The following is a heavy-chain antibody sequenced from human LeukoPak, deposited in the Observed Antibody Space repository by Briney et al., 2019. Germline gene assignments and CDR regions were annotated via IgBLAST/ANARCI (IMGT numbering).Heavy chain of an antibody. J-gene: IGHJ4*02. V-gene: IGHV3-23*01. CDR1: GFTFSYYT. CDR2: IGISGGGI. CDR3: AIDPNWGVDY. D-gene: IGHD7-27*01. Sequence: GGSLRLSCAASGFTFSYYTMYWVRQAPGKGLEWVSIIGISGGGIHYADSVKGRFTISRDNSKNTLYLQMNSLRAEDTAVYYCAIDPNWGVDYWGQGVLVTVSS.